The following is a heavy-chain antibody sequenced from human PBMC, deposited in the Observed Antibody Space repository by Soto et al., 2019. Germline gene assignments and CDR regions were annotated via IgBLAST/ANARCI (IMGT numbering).Heavy chain of an antibody. CDR2: LNHGGGGAR. Sequence: EVQLLESGGGLVQPGGSLRLSCTASGFTFSDFAMTWVRQAPGKGLEWVAALNHGGGGARYYAHSVKGRFPISRDNSKNTLHLQMDSLRAEDTAMYFCVKDRPLSGNSQALDYWGQGTLVAVSS. V-gene: IGHV3-23*01. D-gene: IGHD1-26*01. J-gene: IGHJ4*02. CDR3: VKDRPLSGNSQALDY. CDR1: GFTFSDFA.